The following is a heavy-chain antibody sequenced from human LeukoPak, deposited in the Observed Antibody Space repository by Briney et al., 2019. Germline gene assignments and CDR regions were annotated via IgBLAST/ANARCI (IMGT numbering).Heavy chain of an antibody. CDR2: ISGGGGGT. CDR3: ARDYYFDY. J-gene: IGHJ4*02. CDR1: GFTFSDYY. D-gene: IGHD4/OR15-4a*01. Sequence: GGSLRLSCAASGFTFSDYYMSWARQAPGKGLEWVSGISGGGGGTHHADSVKGRFTISRDNSKNTIYLQMNSLRAEDTAVYYCARDYYFDYWGQGTLVTVSS. V-gene: IGHV3-23*01.